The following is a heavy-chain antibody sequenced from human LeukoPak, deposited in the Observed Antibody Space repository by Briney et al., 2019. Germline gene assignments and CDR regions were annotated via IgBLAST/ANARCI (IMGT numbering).Heavy chain of an antibody. CDR3: ARGPYGSGSYYNEDAFDI. V-gene: IGHV1-8*01. J-gene: IGHJ3*02. CDR1: GYTFTSYD. Sequence: ASVNVSCKASGYTFTSYDINWVRQATGQGLEWMGWMNPNSGNTGYAQKFQGRVTMTRNTSISTAYMELSSLRSEDTAVYYCARGPYGSGSYYNEDAFDIWGQGTMVTVSS. CDR2: MNPNSGNT. D-gene: IGHD3-10*01.